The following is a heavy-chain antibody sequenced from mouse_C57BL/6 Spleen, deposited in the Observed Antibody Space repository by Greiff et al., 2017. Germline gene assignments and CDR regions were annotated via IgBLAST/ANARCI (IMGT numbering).Heavy chain of an antibody. CDR3: ARLEGSLFDY. CDR2: INPYNGGT. J-gene: IGHJ2*01. Sequence: EVQLQQSGPVLVKPGASVKMSCKASGYTFTDYDMNWVKQSHGKSLEWIGVINPYNGGTSYNQKFKGKATLTVDKSSSTAYMELHSLTSEDSAVDYCARLEGSLFDYWGQGTTLTVSS. V-gene: IGHV1-19*01. D-gene: IGHD6-2*01. CDR1: GYTFTDYD.